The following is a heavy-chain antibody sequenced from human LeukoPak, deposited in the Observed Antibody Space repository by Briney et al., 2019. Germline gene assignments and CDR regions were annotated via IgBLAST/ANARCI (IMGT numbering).Heavy chain of an antibody. CDR1: GYTFTGYY. V-gene: IGHV1-2*02. CDR3: ARDLERKSTYDFWSGYYYYYGMDV. Sequence: GASVKVSCRASGYTFTGYYMHWVRQAPGQGLEWMGWINPSSGGTNYAQKFQGRVTMTRDTSISTAYMELSRLRSDDTAVYYCARDLERKSTYDFWSGYYYYYGMDVWGQGTTVTVSS. D-gene: IGHD3-3*01. J-gene: IGHJ6*02. CDR2: INPSSGGT.